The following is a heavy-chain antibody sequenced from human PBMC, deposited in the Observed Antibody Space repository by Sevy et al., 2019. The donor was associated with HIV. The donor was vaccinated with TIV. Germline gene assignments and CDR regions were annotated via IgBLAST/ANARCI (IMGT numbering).Heavy chain of an antibody. CDR2: IDPSDSYT. CDR3: ATLRGYGGNSYDY. D-gene: IGHD4-17*01. J-gene: IGHJ4*02. V-gene: IGHV5-10-1*01. CDR1: GYSFTNYW. Sequence: GESLKISCKGSGYSFTNYWISWVRQMPGKGLEWMGRIDPSDSYTNYSPSFQGHVTISADKSISTAYLQWSSLRASDTAMYYCATLRGYGGNSYDYWGQGTLVTVSS.